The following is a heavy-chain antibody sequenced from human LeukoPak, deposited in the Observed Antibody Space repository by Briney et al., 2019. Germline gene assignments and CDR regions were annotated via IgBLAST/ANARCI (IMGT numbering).Heavy chain of an antibody. J-gene: IGHJ4*02. Sequence: PSETLSLPCTVSGGSISTYYWSWIRQPPGKGLEWIGYIYSSGSTNYNPSLKSRVTISVDTSKNQFSLKLSSVTAADTAVYYCARQREYYESSGYYSFDYWGQGTLVTVSS. V-gene: IGHV4-59*08. CDR3: ARQREYYESSGYYSFDY. CDR1: GGSISTYY. CDR2: IYSSGST. D-gene: IGHD3-22*01.